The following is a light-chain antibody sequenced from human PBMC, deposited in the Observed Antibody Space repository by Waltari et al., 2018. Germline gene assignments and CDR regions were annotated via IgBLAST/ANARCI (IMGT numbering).Light chain of an antibody. J-gene: IGKJ5*01. CDR2: WGS. V-gene: IGKV2-28*01. CDR3: MQALQTPRT. CDR1: QSLLHSNGYTY. Sequence: LSLPVTPGEPASISCRSSQSLLHSNGYTYLDWYLQKPGQSPQVLIYWGSNRASGVPDRFSGSGSGTDFTLKISRVEAEDVGVYYCMQALQTPRTFGQGTRLEIK.